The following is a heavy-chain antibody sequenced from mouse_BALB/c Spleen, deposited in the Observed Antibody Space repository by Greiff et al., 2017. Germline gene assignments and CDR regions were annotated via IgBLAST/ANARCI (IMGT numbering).Heavy chain of an antibody. CDR1: GFTFSSYG. D-gene: IGHD4-1*01. Sequence: EVKLVESGGDLVKPGGSLKLSCAASGFTFSSYGMSWVRQTPDKRLEWVATISSGGSYTYYPDSVKGRFTISRDNAKNTLYLQMRSLKSEDTAMYYCARHGTGTLLWFAYWGQGTLVTVSA. CDR3: ARHGTGTLLWFAY. V-gene: IGHV5-6*01. J-gene: IGHJ3*01. CDR2: ISSGGSYT.